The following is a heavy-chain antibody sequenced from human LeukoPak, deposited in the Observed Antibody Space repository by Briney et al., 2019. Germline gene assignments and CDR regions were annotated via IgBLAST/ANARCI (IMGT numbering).Heavy chain of an antibody. D-gene: IGHD3-3*01. CDR3: AKDSGLRFLEWLFDY. V-gene: IGHV3-23*01. CDR2: ISGSGGST. J-gene: IGHJ4*02. CDR1: GFTFSSYA. Sequence: PGGSLRLSCAASGFTFSSYAMSWVRQAPGKGLEWVSAISGSGGSTYYADSVKGRFTISRDNSKNTLYLQMNSLRAEDTAVYYCAKDSGLRFLEWLFDYWGQGTLVTVSS.